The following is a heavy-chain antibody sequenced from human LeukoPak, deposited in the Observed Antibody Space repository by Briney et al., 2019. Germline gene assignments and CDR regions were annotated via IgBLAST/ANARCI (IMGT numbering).Heavy chain of an antibody. CDR3: AKDLGYCSTTSCYGYFHY. J-gene: IGHJ4*02. V-gene: IGHV3-30*02. CDR2: IRYDGSNK. D-gene: IGHD2-2*01. Sequence: PGESLRLSCAAPGFTFSSYGMHWVRQAPGKGLEWVAFIRYDGSNKYYADSVKGRFTISRDNSKNTLYLQMNSLRAEDTAVYYCAKDLGYCSTTSCYGYFHYWVQGTLVTVSS. CDR1: GFTFSSYG.